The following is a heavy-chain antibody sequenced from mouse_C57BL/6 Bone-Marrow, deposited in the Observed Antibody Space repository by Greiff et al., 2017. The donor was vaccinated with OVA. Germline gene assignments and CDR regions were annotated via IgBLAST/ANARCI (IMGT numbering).Heavy chain of an antibody. Sequence: QVQLQQSGAELVRPGASVTLSCKASGYTFTDYEMHWVKQTPVHGLEWIGAIYPETGGTAYNEKFKGKAILTADKSSSTAYMELRSLTSEDSAVYYCTRGYSNYYAVDYWDQGTSVTV. J-gene: IGHJ4*01. CDR2: IYPETGGT. CDR3: TRGYSNYYAVDY. V-gene: IGHV1-15*01. D-gene: IGHD2-5*01. CDR1: GYTFTDYE.